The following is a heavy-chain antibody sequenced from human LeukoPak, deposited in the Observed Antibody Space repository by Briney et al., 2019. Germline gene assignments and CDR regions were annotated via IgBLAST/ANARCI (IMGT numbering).Heavy chain of an antibody. CDR3: ARLSKQWLAREVDY. CDR2: IDPSDSYT. V-gene: IGHV5-10-1*01. Sequence: GESLKISCKGSGYSFTNYWISWVRQMPGKGLEWMGRIDPSDSYTNYSPSFQGHVTISADRSISTAFLQWSSLKASDTATYYCARLSKQWLAREVDYWGQGTLVTVSS. D-gene: IGHD6-19*01. J-gene: IGHJ4*02. CDR1: GYSFTNYW.